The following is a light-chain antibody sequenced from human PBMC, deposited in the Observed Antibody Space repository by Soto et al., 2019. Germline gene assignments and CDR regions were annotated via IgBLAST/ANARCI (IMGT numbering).Light chain of an antibody. V-gene: IGKV1-5*03. CDR2: KAS. Sequence: DIQMTQSPPTLSASVGDRVTITCRASQSISSRLAWYQQKPGRAPKLLIYKASSLESGVPSRFSGSGSGTEFTLTSSSLQPDDFATYYCQQYNSYSSFGPGTKVDIK. CDR3: QQYNSYSS. CDR1: QSISSR. J-gene: IGKJ3*01.